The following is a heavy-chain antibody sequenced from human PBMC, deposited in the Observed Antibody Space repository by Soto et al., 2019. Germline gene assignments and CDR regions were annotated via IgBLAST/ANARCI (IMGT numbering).Heavy chain of an antibody. Sequence: QVQLVQSGAEVKKPGASVKVSCKASGYTFTSYAMHWVRQAPGQRLEWMGWINAGNGNTKYSQKLQGRVTITRDTSASTAYMELSSLRSEDTAVYYCARGMVATGDYWGQGTLVTVSS. V-gene: IGHV1-3*01. J-gene: IGHJ4*02. CDR3: ARGMVATGDY. D-gene: IGHD5-12*01. CDR2: INAGNGNT. CDR1: GYTFTSYA.